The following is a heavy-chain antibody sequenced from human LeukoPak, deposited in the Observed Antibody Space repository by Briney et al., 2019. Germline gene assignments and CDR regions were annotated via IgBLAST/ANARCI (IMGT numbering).Heavy chain of an antibody. CDR3: ARVHYYDNSGYWFFDY. CDR2: IYTSGTT. J-gene: IGHJ4*02. CDR1: GGSISSASYY. Sequence: SETLSLTCTVSGGSISSASYYWSWIRQPAGKGLQWIGRIYTSGTTYYNPSLKSRVTVSVDTSKNQFSLKLSSVTAADTAVYYCARVHYYDNSGYWFFDYWGQGTLVTVSS. V-gene: IGHV4-61*02. D-gene: IGHD3-22*01.